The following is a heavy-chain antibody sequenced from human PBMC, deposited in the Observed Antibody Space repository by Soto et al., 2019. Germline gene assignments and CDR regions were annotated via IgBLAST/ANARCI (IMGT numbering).Heavy chain of an antibody. CDR2: ISAYNGNT. CDR3: ARVAKGSLDFWSGYFGQYNWFDP. V-gene: IGHV1-18*01. CDR1: GYTFTSYG. D-gene: IGHD3-3*01. J-gene: IGHJ5*02. Sequence: GASVNVSCKASGYTFTSYGISWVRQAPGQGLEWMGWISAYNGNTNYAQKLQGRVTMTTDTSTSTAYMELRSLRSDDTAVYYCARVAKGSLDFWSGYFGQYNWFDPWGQGTLVTVSS.